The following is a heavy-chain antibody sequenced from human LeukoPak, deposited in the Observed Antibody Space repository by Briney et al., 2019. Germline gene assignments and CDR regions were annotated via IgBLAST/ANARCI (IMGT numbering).Heavy chain of an antibody. V-gene: IGHV3-74*01. Sequence: GGSLRLSCAASGFTFSSYWMHWVRQAPGKGLVWVSRINSDGSSISYADSVKGRFTISRDNAKNTLYLQMNSLRAEDTAVYYCARDGYYGSGSYHYFDYWGQGTLVTVSS. CDR3: ARDGYYGSGSYHYFDY. D-gene: IGHD3-10*01. CDR2: INSDGSSI. J-gene: IGHJ4*02. CDR1: GFTFSSYW.